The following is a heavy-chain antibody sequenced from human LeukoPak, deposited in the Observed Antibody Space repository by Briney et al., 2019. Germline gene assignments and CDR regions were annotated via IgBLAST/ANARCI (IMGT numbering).Heavy chain of an antibody. CDR3: ARALFNYYDSSGPSDY. V-gene: IGHV1-69*13. Sequence: SVKVSCKASGGTFSSYAISWVRQAPGQGLEWMGGIIPIFGTANYAQKFQGRVTITADESTSTAYMELSSLRSEDTAVYYCARALFNYYDSSGPSDYWGQGTLVTVSP. CDR2: IIPIFGTA. J-gene: IGHJ4*02. CDR1: GGTFSSYA. D-gene: IGHD3-22*01.